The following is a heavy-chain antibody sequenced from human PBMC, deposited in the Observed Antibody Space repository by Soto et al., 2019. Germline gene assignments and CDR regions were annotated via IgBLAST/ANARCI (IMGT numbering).Heavy chain of an antibody. CDR2: IFWDDTD. V-gene: IGHV2-5*02. CDR1: GFSLSTNGVG. Sequence: QITLKASGPPLVKPTQTLTLTCTSSGFSLSTNGVGVSGISQRTGKALQWLALIFWDDTDPYRPSLQSRPTITRGTFNYQEVLSTSNIDLVVTATYFCAYALRWCSCSGDRCSGFDYCCQGTLVTVSS. D-gene: IGHD2-15*01. CDR3: AYALRWCSCSGDRCSGFDY. J-gene: IGHJ4*02.